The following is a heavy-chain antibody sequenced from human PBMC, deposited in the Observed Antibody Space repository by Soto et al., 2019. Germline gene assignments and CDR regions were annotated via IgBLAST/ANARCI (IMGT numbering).Heavy chain of an antibody. CDR2: INPNSGGT. V-gene: IGHV1-2*04. CDR1: GYTFTGYY. CDR3: ARMRAKAAAGTDAFDI. J-gene: IGHJ3*02. Sequence: ASVKVSCKASGYTFTGYYMHWVRQAPGQGLEWMGWINPNSGGTNYAQKFQGWVTMTRDTSISTAYMELSRLRSDDTAVYYCARMRAKAAAGTDAFDIWGQGPMVTV. D-gene: IGHD6-13*01.